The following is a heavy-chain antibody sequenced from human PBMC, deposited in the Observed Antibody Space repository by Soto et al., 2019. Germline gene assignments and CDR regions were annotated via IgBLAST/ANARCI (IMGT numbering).Heavy chain of an antibody. CDR3: ARDPTWIPEPYYYGMDV. CDR2: IIPIFGTA. Sequence: SSVKVSCKAPGGTFSSYAISWVRQAPGQGLEWMGGIIPIFGTANYAQKFQGRVTITADKSTSTAYMELSSLRSEDTAVYYCARDPTWIPEPYYYGMDVWGQGTTVTVS. CDR1: GGTFSSYA. V-gene: IGHV1-69*06. J-gene: IGHJ6*02. D-gene: IGHD5-18*01.